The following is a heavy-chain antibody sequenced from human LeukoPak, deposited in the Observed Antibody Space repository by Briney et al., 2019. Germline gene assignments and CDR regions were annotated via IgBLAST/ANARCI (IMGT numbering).Heavy chain of an antibody. V-gene: IGHV3-53*01. Sequence: GGSLRLSCAASGFTFSSYAMSWVRQAPGKGLEWVSVIYSGGSTYYADSVKGRFTISRDNSKNTLYLQMNSLRAEDTAVYYCARGIYYYYYYMDVWGKGTTVTISS. J-gene: IGHJ6*03. CDR1: GFTFSSYA. CDR2: IYSGGST. CDR3: ARGIYYYYYYMDV.